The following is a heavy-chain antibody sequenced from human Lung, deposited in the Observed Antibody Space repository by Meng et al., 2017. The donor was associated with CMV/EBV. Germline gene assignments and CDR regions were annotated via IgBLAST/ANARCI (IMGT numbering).Heavy chain of an antibody. CDR3: AESIAVAGDYYFDY. V-gene: IGHV4-39*07. J-gene: IGHJ4*02. CDR2: IFYTGRT. D-gene: IGHD6-19*01. CDR1: RASISTSSFY. Sequence: SETLSLXCTVSRASISTSSFYWGWIRQPPGKGLEWIGNIFYTGRTYYNPSLKSRVTISVDTSKNQFSLNLASVTAADTAFYYCAESIAVAGDYYFDYWGQGTLVTVSS.